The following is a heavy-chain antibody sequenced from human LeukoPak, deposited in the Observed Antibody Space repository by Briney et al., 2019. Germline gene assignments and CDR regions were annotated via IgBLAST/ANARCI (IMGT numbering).Heavy chain of an antibody. V-gene: IGHV4-39*01. CDR3: ARHMTLIVVVPAAVDAFDI. CDR2: IYYSGSA. Sequence: SETLSLTCTVSGGSISSSSYYWGWIRQPPGKGLEWIGSIYYSGSAYYNPSLKSRVTISVDTSKNQFSLKLSSVTAADTAVYYCARHMTLIVVVPAAVDAFDIWGQGTMVTVSS. CDR1: GGSISSSSYY. D-gene: IGHD2-2*01. J-gene: IGHJ3*02.